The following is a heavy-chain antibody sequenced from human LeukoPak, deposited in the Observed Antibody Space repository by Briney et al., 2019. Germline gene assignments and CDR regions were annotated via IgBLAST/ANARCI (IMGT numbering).Heavy chain of an antibody. CDR3: ARGWDKWFNWFDP. J-gene: IGHJ5*02. CDR2: IYYSGST. CDR1: GGSISSYY. V-gene: IGHV4-59*01. D-gene: IGHD3-22*01. Sequence: PSETLSLTCTVSGGSISSYYWSWIRQPPGKGLEWIGYIYYSGSTNYNPSLKSRVTISVDTSKNQFSLKLSSVTAADTAVYYCARGWDKWFNWFDPWGQGTLVTVSS.